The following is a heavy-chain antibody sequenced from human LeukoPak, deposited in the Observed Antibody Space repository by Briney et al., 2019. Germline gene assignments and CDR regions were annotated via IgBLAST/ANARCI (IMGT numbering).Heavy chain of an antibody. J-gene: IGHJ6*03. D-gene: IGHD1-26*01. Sequence: SETLSLTCAVYGGSFSGYYWSWIRQPPGKGLEWIGEINHSGRTNYNPSLKSRVTISVDTSKNQFSLKLSSVTAADTAVYYCAREKSDGGSYYIANYYYYMDVWGKGTTVTVSS. CDR3: AREKSDGGSYYIANYYYYMDV. CDR2: INHSGRT. V-gene: IGHV4-34*01. CDR1: GGSFSGYY.